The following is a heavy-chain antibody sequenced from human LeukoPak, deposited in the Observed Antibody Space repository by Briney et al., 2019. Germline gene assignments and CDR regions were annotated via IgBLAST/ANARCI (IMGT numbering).Heavy chain of an antibody. CDR2: INPNSGGT. CDR3: ARGRIVGATLDAFDI. J-gene: IGHJ3*02. D-gene: IGHD1-26*01. Sequence: GASVKVSCKASGYTFTGYYIHWVRQAPGQGLEWMGWINPNSGGTNYAQKFQGRVTMTRDTSISTAYMELSRLRSDDTAVYYCARGRIVGATLDAFDIWGQGTMVTVSS. CDR1: GYTFTGYY. V-gene: IGHV1-2*02.